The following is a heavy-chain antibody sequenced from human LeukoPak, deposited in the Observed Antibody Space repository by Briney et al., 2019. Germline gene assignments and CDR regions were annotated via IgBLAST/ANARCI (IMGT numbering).Heavy chain of an antibody. V-gene: IGHV4-59*01. J-gene: IGHJ6*03. Sequence: SETLSLTCTVSGGSISSYYWSWIRQPPGKGLEWIGYIYYSRSTNYNPSLKSRVTISVDTSKNQFSLKLSSVTAADTAVYHCARGGYYDFWSGYYLYYYYYMDVWGKGTTVTVSS. CDR3: ARGGYYDFWSGYYLYYYYYMDV. CDR1: GGSISSYY. CDR2: IYYSRST. D-gene: IGHD3-3*01.